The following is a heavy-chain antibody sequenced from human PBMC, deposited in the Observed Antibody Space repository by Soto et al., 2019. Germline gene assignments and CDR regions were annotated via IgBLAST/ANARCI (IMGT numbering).Heavy chain of an antibody. CDR1: GFTFSSYS. V-gene: IGHV3-48*01. J-gene: IGHJ4*02. CDR2: ISTSSSSI. CDR3: ARGELLATINYYFDY. D-gene: IGHD1-26*01. Sequence: GGSLRLSCAASGFTFSSYSMNWVRQAPGKGLEWVSYISTSSSSIYYGDSVKGRFTISRDNAKNSLYLQMNSLRAEDTAVYYCARGELLATINYYFDYWGQGALVTVSS.